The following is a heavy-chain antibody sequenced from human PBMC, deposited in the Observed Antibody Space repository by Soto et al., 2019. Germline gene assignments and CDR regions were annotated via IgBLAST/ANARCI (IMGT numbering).Heavy chain of an antibody. J-gene: IGHJ4*02. Sequence: QVQLQQWGAGLLKPSETLSLTCAVYGGSFSGYYWSWIRQPPGKGLEWIGEINHSGSTNYNPSLKSPATLSVDTSTNQLPLKLSSVAAADTAVYSCARDSSSWSGGIDYWGQGTLVTVSS. CDR2: INHSGST. CDR1: GGSFSGYY. D-gene: IGHD6-13*01. CDR3: ARDSSSWSGGIDY. V-gene: IGHV4-34*01.